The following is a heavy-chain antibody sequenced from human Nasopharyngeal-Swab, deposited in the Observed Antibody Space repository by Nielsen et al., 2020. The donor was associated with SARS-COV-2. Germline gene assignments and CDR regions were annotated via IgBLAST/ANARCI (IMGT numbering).Heavy chain of an antibody. V-gene: IGHV5-51*01. Sequence: KVSCKGSGYSFTSYWNGWVRQMPGKGLEWMGIIYPGDSDTRYSPSFQGQVTISADQSIRTAYLQWSRLKASDTAMYYCASLGYSSSWYVPDPSIGQYGMDVWSQGTTVTVSS. CDR3: ASLGYSSSWYVPDPSIGQYGMDV. D-gene: IGHD6-13*01. CDR2: IYPGDSDT. CDR1: GYSFTSYW. J-gene: IGHJ6*02.